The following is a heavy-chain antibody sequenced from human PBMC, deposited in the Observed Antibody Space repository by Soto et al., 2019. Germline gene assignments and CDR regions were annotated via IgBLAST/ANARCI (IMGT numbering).Heavy chain of an antibody. CDR2: ISYDGSNK. Sequence: GGSLRLSCAASGFTFSSYGMHWVRQAPGKGLEWVAVISYDGSNKYYADSVKGRFTISRDNSKNTLYLQMNSLRAEDTAVYYCAKEIGKLVPAAAFDYWGQGTLVSVSS. D-gene: IGHD2-2*01. J-gene: IGHJ4*02. CDR1: GFTFSSYG. CDR3: AKEIGKLVPAAAFDY. V-gene: IGHV3-30*18.